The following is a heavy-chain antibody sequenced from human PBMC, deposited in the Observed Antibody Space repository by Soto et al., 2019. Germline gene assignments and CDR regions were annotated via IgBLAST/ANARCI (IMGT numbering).Heavy chain of an antibody. V-gene: IGHV5-51*01. CDR2: IYPGDSDT. CDR1: GFTFTNYW. CDR3: ARQSGYDFWGGYSTEASMDV. J-gene: IGHJ6*02. Sequence: HGESLKISCKGSGFTFTNYWIGWVRQMPGKGLEWMGIIYPGDSDTRYSPSFQGQVTISADKSISTAYLQWSSLKASDTAIYYCARQSGYDFWGGYSTEASMDVWGQGTKVTVSS. D-gene: IGHD3-3*01.